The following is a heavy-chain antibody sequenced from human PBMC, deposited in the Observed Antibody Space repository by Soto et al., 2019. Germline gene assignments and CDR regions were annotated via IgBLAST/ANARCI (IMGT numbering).Heavy chain of an antibody. Sequence: SETLSLTCTVSGGSISSSSYYWGWIRQPPGKGLEWIGSIYYSGSTYYNPSLKSRVTISVDTSKNQFSLKLTSVTAADTAVYYCAREDYDFWSGQDANYYGMDVWGEGTTVTVSS. D-gene: IGHD3-3*01. V-gene: IGHV4-39*07. CDR3: AREDYDFWSGQDANYYGMDV. CDR2: IYYSGST. CDR1: GGSISSSSYY. J-gene: IGHJ6*02.